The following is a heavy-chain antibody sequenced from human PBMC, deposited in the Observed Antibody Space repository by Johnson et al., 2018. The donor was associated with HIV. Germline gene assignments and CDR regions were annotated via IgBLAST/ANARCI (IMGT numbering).Heavy chain of an antibody. J-gene: IGHJ3*02. D-gene: IGHD5-24*01. CDR2: INTGGGP. Sequence: QMQLVESGGGVVQPGRSLRLSCVASGFTFSSYGMHWVRQTPGKGLEWVAVINTGGGPYYADSVKGRFTMSRDNSKNTLYLQMNSLRAEDTALYYCARDAYNSDACDIWGQGTMVTVSS. CDR3: ARDAYNSDACDI. CDR1: GFTFSSYG. V-gene: IGHV3-NL1*01.